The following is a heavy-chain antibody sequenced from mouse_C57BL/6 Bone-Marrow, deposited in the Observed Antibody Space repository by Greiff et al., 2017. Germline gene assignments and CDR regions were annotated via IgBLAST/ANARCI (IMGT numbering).Heavy chain of an antibody. V-gene: IGHV5-17*01. D-gene: IGHD2-4*01. J-gene: IGHJ4*01. CDR3: ARIPYDYLYYYAMDY. Sequence: EVKLMESGGGLVKPGGSLKLSCAASGFTFSDYGMHWVRQAPEKGLEWVAYISSGSSTIYYADTVKGRFTISRDNAKNTLFRQMTSLRSEDTAMYYCARIPYDYLYYYAMDYWGQGTSVTVSS. CDR1: GFTFSDYG. CDR2: ISSGSSTI.